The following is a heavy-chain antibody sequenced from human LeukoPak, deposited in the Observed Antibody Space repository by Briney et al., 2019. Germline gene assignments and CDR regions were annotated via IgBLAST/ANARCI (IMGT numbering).Heavy chain of an antibody. Sequence: PGGSLRLSCAASGFTFSSYEMNWVRQAPGKGLEWVSYISSSGSTIYYADSAKGRFTISRDNAKNSLHLQMNSLRAEDTAVYYCMGAGRITMVRGVMNGMDVWGKGTTVTVSS. J-gene: IGHJ6*04. CDR1: GFTFSSYE. V-gene: IGHV3-48*03. CDR3: MGAGRITMVRGVMNGMDV. CDR2: ISSSGSTI. D-gene: IGHD3-10*01.